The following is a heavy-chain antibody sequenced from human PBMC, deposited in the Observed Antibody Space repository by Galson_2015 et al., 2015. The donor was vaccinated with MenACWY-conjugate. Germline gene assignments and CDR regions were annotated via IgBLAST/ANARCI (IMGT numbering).Heavy chain of an antibody. CDR2: TYYRSQWHY. CDR3: AREGASRYHSDYFCCAS. CDR1: GDSVSSNSAA. J-gene: IGHJ5*02. D-gene: IGHD3-22*01. V-gene: IGHV6-1*01. Sequence: CAISGDSVSSNSAAWNWIRQSPSRGVEWLGRTYYRSQWHYDYAVSVKGRMTINPDTSKNEISLQLHSVTPEDTAVYYCAREGASRYHSDYFCCASWGQGTLVTVSS.